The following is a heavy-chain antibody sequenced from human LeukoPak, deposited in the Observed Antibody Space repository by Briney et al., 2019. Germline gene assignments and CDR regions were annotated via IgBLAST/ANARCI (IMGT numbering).Heavy chain of an antibody. CDR3: ASLNGSGYYFDY. V-gene: IGHV4-4*07. Sequence: SETLSLTCTVSGGSIRSYYWSWIRQPAGKGLEWIGRIYSSGSTNYNPSLKSRVTMSVDTSKNQFSLKLSSVTAADTAVYYCASLNGSGYYFDYWGQGTLVIVSS. D-gene: IGHD3-3*01. J-gene: IGHJ4*02. CDR2: IYSSGST. CDR1: GGSIRSYY.